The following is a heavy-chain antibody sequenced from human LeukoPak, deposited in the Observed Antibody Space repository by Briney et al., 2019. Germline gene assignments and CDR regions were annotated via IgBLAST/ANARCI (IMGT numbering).Heavy chain of an antibody. CDR1: GYTFTGYY. CDR3: ARDPYCSSTSCYPWFDP. J-gene: IGHJ5*02. CDR2: INPSGGST. D-gene: IGHD2-2*01. V-gene: IGHV1-46*01. Sequence: GASVKVSCKASGYTFTGYYMHWVRQAPGQGLEWMGIINPSGGSTSYAQKFQGRVTMTRDTSTSTVYMELSSLRSEDTAVYYCARDPYCSSTSCYPWFDPWGQGTLVTVSS.